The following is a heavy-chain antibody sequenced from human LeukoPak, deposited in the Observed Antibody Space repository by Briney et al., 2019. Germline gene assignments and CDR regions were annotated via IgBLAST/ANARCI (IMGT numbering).Heavy chain of an antibody. CDR3: ARTHDFWSGYYFDY. D-gene: IGHD3-3*01. V-gene: IGHV4-59*08. J-gene: IGHJ4*02. Sequence: SETLSLTCTVSGGSVSSYYWSWIRQPPGKGLEWIGYIYYSGSTIYNPSLKSRVTISLDTSKNRFSLKLSSVTAADTAVYYCARTHDFWSGYYFDYWGQGTLVTVSS. CDR1: GGSVSSYY. CDR2: IYYSGST.